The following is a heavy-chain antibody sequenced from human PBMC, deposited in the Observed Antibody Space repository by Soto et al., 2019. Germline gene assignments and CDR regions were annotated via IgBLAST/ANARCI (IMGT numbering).Heavy chain of an antibody. V-gene: IGHV3-21*01. Sequence: GGSLRLSCAASGFTFSSYGMHWVRQVPGKGLEWVASISSGSSDTWYADSVKGRFIISRDNAQNSLFLQMNTLRPEDTAMYYCARVAYWGPGTQVTVSS. J-gene: IGHJ4*02. CDR3: ARVAY. CDR1: GFTFSSYG. CDR2: ISSGSSDT.